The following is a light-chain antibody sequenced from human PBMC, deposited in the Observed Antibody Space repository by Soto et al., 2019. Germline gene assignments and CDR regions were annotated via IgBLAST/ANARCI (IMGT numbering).Light chain of an antibody. Sequence: QSALTQPASVSGSPGQSITISCTGTSSDVGGFNSVSWYQLRPGTAPKLILYDVVDRPSGVSYRFSGSKSGNTASLTISGLHAADEADYFCSSYTSTMTNVFGSGTKVXVL. CDR2: DVV. CDR1: SSDVGGFNS. J-gene: IGLJ1*01. CDR3: SSYTSTMTNV. V-gene: IGLV2-14*03.